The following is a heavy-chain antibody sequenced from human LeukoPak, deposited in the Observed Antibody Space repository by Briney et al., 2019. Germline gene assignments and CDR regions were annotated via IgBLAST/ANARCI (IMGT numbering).Heavy chain of an antibody. J-gene: IGHJ3*02. D-gene: IGHD3-10*01. V-gene: IGHV4-61*02. CDR1: GGSITRGSYY. Sequence: SETLSLTCTVSGGSITRGSYYWSWIRQPAGKGLEWIGRIYTSGSTNYNPSLKSRVTISLDTSKDQFSLKLSSVTAADTAVYYCSRGGFYGSGVDAFDIWGQGTMVTVSS. CDR2: IYTSGST. CDR3: SRGGFYGSGVDAFDI.